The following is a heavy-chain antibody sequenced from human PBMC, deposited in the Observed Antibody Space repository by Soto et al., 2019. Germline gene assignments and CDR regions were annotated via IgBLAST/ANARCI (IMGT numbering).Heavy chain of an antibody. CDR1: GFSLSTSGVG. D-gene: IGHD2-15*01. CDR3: AYRRAGRYYFDY. V-gene: IGHV2-5*02. J-gene: IGHJ4*02. CDR2: IYWDDDK. Sequence: QITLKESGPTLVKPTQTLTLTCTVSGFSLSTSGVGVGWIRQPPGKALEWLALIYWDDDKRYRPTLKSRVTITKDTPTNQVVLTMSNMDPVDTATYYCAYRRAGRYYFDYWGQGTLVTVSS.